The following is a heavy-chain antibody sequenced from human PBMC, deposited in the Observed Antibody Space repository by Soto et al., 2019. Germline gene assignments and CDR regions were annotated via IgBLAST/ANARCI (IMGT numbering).Heavy chain of an antibody. CDR1: GGSFSDYY. D-gene: IGHD1-26*01. CDR3: ARTPTRGASAWLDP. V-gene: IGHV4-34*01. J-gene: IGHJ5*02. CDR2: IHLSGRV. Sequence: QVQLQQWGSGLLKPSETLSLTCAIYGGSFSDYYWHWIRQSPGKGLEWIGEIHLSGRVNFTPSLKGRTSLSMDTSRNQFFWTLRSVTAADTAVYFCARTPTRGASAWLDPWGRGHLVTVSS.